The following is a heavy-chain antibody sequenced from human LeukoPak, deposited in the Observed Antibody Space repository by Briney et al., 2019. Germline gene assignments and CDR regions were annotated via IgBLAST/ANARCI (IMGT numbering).Heavy chain of an antibody. CDR1: GGSFSGYY. J-gene: IGHJ4*02. CDR2: INHSGST. V-gene: IGHV4-34*01. D-gene: IGHD6-13*01. CDR3: ASIAAAGSYYFDY. Sequence: PSETLSLTCAVYGGSFSGYYWSWIRQPPGKGLEWIGEINHSGSTNYNPSLKSRVTISVDTSKNQFSLKLSSVTAADTAVYYCASIAAAGSYYFDYWGQGTLVTVSS.